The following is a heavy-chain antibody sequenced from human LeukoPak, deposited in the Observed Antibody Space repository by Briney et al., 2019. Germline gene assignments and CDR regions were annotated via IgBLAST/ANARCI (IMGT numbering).Heavy chain of an antibody. D-gene: IGHD2/OR15-2a*01. CDR1: GGSISSSSYY. J-gene: IGHJ4*02. V-gene: IGHV4-39*01. CDR2: IYYSGST. Sequence: SETLSLTCTVSGGSISSSSYYCGWIRQPPGKGLEWIGSIYYSGSTYYDPSLKSRVTISVDTSENQFSLKLSSVTAADTAVYYCARLTIYASGEDSWGQGTLVTVSS. CDR3: ARLTIYASGEDS.